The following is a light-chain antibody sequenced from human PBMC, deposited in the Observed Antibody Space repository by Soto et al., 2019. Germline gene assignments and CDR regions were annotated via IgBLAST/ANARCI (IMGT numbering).Light chain of an antibody. J-gene: IGKJ5*01. CDR1: QSVYIY. CDR2: DAS. CDR3: QHRSSLPVS. V-gene: IGKV3-11*01. Sequence: EIVFTQPPASLALSPGERATLSCRASQSVYIYLAWYQQKPGQSPRLLIYDASNRATGIPARFSGSGSGTDFTLTISSLEPEDFAVYYCQHRSSLPVSFGQGTRLEIK.